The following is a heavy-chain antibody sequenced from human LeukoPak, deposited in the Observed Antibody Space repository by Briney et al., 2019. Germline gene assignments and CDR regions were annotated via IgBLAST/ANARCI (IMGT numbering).Heavy chain of an antibody. D-gene: IGHD4-17*01. CDR1: GFTFSSYG. J-gene: IGHJ4*02. V-gene: IGHV3-30*18. CDR2: MSNSGENT. Sequence: GGSLRLSCAASGFTFSSYGMQWVRQTPGKGLEWVGIMSNSGENTFYGEAVKGRFTISRDNSQNTLYLQMNSLRPEDTAVYYCAKGGASVTRYVDYRGQGTLVTVSS. CDR3: AKGGASVTRYVDY.